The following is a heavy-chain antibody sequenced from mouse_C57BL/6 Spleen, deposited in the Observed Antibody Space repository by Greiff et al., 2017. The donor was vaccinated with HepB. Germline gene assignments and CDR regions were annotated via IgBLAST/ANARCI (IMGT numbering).Heavy chain of an antibody. D-gene: IGHD2-14*01. CDR3: ARDIGYDSFDY. CDR1: GYAFTNYL. J-gene: IGHJ2*01. V-gene: IGHV1-54*01. Sequence: VQLQESGAELVRPGTSVKVSCKASGYAFTNYLIEWVKQRPGQGLEWIGVINPGSGGTNYNEKFKGKATLTADKSSSTAYMQLSSLTSEDSAVYFCARDIGYDSFDYWGQGTTLTVSS. CDR2: INPGSGGT.